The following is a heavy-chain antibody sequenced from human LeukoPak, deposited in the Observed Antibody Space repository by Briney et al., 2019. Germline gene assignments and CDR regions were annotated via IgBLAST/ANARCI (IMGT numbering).Heavy chain of an antibody. V-gene: IGHV4-59*12. Sequence: PSETLSLTCTVSGGSISSYYWSWIRQPPGKGLEWIGYIYYSGSTNYNPSLKSRVTISVDTSKNQFSLKLSSVTAADTAVYYCARDGALTGATFDYWGQGTLVTVSS. D-gene: IGHD3-9*01. CDR3: ARDGALTGATFDY. CDR2: IYYSGST. J-gene: IGHJ4*02. CDR1: GGSISSYY.